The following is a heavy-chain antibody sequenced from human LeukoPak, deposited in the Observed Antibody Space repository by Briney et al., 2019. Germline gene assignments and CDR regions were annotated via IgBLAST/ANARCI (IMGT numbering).Heavy chain of an antibody. Sequence: YISSSGSTIYYAASVKGRFTISRDNAKNSLYLQMNSLRAEDTAVYYCTRVAWYSSSIFDYWGQGTLATVSS. CDR3: TRVAWYSSSIFDY. J-gene: IGHJ4*02. CDR2: ISSSGSTI. V-gene: IGHV3-11*01. D-gene: IGHD6-6*01.